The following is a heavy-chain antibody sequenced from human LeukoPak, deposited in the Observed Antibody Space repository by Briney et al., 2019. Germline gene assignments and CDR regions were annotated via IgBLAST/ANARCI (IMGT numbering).Heavy chain of an antibody. Sequence: GGSLRLSCSASGFIISDYAMHWVRQAPGKGLEYVSGISANGGSTYYADSVKGRFTISRDNSKNTLYLQMNSLRAEDTAVYYCARQEVVEDTFDIWGQGTMVTVSS. CDR2: ISANGGST. J-gene: IGHJ3*02. V-gene: IGHV3-64*04. CDR1: GFIISDYA. CDR3: ARQEVVEDTFDI. D-gene: IGHD2-15*01.